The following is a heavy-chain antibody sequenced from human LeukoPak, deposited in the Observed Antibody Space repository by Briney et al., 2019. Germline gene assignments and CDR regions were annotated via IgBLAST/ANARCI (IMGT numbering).Heavy chain of an antibody. V-gene: IGHV4-34*01. D-gene: IGHD2-2*01. CDR2: INHSVST. CDR3: ARGGRYCSSTSCPKYNWFDP. CDR1: GGSFSGYY. J-gene: IGHJ5*02. Sequence: PSETLSLTCAVYGGSFSGYYWSWIRQPPGKGLEWIGEINHSVSTSYNPSLKSRVTISVDTSKNQLSLKLSSVTAADTAVYYCARGGRYCSSTSCPKYNWFDPWGQGTLVTVPS.